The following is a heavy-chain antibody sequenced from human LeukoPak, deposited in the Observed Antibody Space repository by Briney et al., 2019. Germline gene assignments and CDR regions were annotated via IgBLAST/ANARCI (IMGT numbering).Heavy chain of an antibody. CDR1: GGSISSYY. D-gene: IGHD3-10*01. Sequence: SETLSLTCTVSGGSISSYYWSWIRQPPGKGLEWIGYIYYSGSTNYNPSLKSRVTISVDTSKNQFSLKLTSVTPADTAVYYCARVLKIRGVMGYYYYYYMDVWGKGTTVTISS. CDR2: IYYSGST. J-gene: IGHJ6*03. V-gene: IGHV4-59*01. CDR3: ARVLKIRGVMGYYYYYYMDV.